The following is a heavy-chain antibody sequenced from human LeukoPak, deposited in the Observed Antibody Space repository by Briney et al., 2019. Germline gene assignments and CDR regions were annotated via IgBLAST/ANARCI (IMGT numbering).Heavy chain of an antibody. J-gene: IGHJ6*03. D-gene: IGHD3-22*01. CDR3: ARDPGSSFGPDYYDSSVHSPDGYYYYYMDV. CDR2: ISTYNGNT. CDR1: GYTFTSYG. Sequence: ASVKVSCKASGYTFTSYGISWVRQAHGQGLERMGWISTYNGNTNNAQTLQGRVTMTTDTSTSTAYMELRSLRSDDTAVYYCARDPGSSFGPDYYDSSVHSPDGYYYYYMDVWGKGTTVTVSS. V-gene: IGHV1-18*01.